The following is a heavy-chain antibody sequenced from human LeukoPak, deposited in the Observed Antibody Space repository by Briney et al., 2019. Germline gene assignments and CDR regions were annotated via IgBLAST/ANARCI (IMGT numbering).Heavy chain of an antibody. V-gene: IGHV3-48*03. CDR3: ARDRFKEYGDTELGY. CDR2: ISSSGSTI. Sequence: GGSLRLSCAASGFTFSSYEMNWVRQAPGKGLEWVSYISSSGSTIYYADSVKGRFTISRDNAKSSLYLHMNSLRAEDTAVYYCARDRFKEYGDTELGYWGQGILVAVSS. J-gene: IGHJ4*02. D-gene: IGHD4-17*01. CDR1: GFTFSSYE.